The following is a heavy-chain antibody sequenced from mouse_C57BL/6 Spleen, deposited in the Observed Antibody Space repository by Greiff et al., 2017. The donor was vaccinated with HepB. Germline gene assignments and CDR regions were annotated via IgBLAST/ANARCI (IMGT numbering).Heavy chain of an antibody. CDR2: IYPGSGNT. V-gene: IGHV1-76*01. CDR1: GYTFTDYY. CDR3: ARSYYGSSYENYYFDY. Sequence: QVQLQQSGAELVRPGASVKLSCKASGYTFTDYYINWVKQRPGQGLEWIARIYPGSGNTYYNEKFKGKATLTAEKSSSTAYMQLSSLTSEDSAVYFCARSYYGSSYENYYFDYWGQGTTLTVSS. D-gene: IGHD1-1*01. J-gene: IGHJ2*01.